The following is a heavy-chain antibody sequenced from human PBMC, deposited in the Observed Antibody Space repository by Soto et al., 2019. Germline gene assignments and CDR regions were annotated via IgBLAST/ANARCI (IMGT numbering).Heavy chain of an antibody. J-gene: IGHJ6*02. Sequence: QVQLVQSGAEVKKPGSSVKVSCKASGGTFSSYAISWVRQAPGQGLEWMGGIIPIFGTANYAQKFQGRVTITAGESTTTAYMELSSLRSEDTAVYYCVRVVSGDTSYYYYYGMDVWGQGTTVTVSS. V-gene: IGHV1-69*01. CDR1: GGTFSSYA. CDR3: VRVVSGDTSYYYYYGMDV. D-gene: IGHD5-18*01. CDR2: IIPIFGTA.